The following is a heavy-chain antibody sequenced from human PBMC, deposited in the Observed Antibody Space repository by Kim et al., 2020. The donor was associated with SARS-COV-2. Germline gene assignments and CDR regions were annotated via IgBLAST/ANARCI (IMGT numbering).Heavy chain of an antibody. J-gene: IGHJ4*02. D-gene: IGHD3-16*01. CDR1: GGSFSGYY. CDR2: INHSGST. Sequence: SETLSLTCAVYGGSFSGYYWSWIRQPPGKGLEWIGEINHSGSTNYNPSLKSRVTISVDTSKNQFSLKLSSVTAADTAVYYCARGFYTDYWGQGTLVTVSS. CDR3: ARGFYTDY. V-gene: IGHV4-34*01.